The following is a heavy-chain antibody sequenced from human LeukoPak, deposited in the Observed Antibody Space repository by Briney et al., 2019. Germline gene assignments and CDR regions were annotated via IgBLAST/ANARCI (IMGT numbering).Heavy chain of an antibody. CDR3: ARQNFVVVTAIRIFDY. Sequence: SETLSLTCTVSGGSISSGDYYWNWIRQSPGKGLEWIGYIHYSGSTSYNPSLTSRITMSVDTSKNEFSLKLTSVTAADTAVYYCARQNFVVVTAIRIFDYWGQGTLVTVSS. CDR2: IHYSGST. V-gene: IGHV4-30-4*01. D-gene: IGHD2-21*02. J-gene: IGHJ4*02. CDR1: GGSISSGDYY.